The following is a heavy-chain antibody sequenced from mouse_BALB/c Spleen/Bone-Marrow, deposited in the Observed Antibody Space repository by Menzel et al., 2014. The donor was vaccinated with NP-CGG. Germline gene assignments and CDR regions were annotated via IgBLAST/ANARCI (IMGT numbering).Heavy chain of an antibody. CDR2: IYPGDGDT. V-gene: IGHV1-87*01. CDR3: ASPCGNYDAMDY. J-gene: IGHJ4*01. CDR1: GYTFTSYW. Sequence: VKLVESGAELARPGASVKLSCKASGYTFTSYWMQWVKQRPGQGLEWIGAIYPGDGDTRYTQKFRGKATLTADKSSNTAYMQLSSLTSEDSAVYFCASPCGNYDAMDYWGQGTSVTVSS. D-gene: IGHD2-1*01.